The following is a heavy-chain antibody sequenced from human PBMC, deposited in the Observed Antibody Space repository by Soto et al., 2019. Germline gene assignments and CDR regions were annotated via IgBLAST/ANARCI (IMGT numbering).Heavy chain of an antibody. Sequence: RASVKVSCKASGFTFTSSAVQWVRQARGQRLEWVGWIVVGSGNTNYAQKFQERVTITRDMSTSTAYMELSSLRSEDTAVYYCAASDSSGYYPTYYYYYGMDVWGQGTTVTVSS. CDR1: GFTFTSSA. CDR3: AASDSSGYYPTYYYYYGMDV. J-gene: IGHJ6*02. CDR2: IVVGSGNT. V-gene: IGHV1-58*01. D-gene: IGHD3-22*01.